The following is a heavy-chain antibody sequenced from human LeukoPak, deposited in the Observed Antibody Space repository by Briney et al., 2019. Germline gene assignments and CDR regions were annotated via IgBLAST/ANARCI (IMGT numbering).Heavy chain of an antibody. CDR2: IIPILGIA. J-gene: IGHJ4*02. CDR1: GGTFSSYT. D-gene: IGHD2-2*02. CDR3: ARSSPWYCSSTSCYTHFDY. V-gene: IGHV1-69*02. Sequence: ASVKVSCKASGGTFSSYTISWVRQAPGQGLEWMGRIIPILGIANYAQKFQGRVTITADKSTSTAYMELSSLRSEDTAVYYCARSSPWYCSSTSCYTHFDYWGQGTLVTVSS.